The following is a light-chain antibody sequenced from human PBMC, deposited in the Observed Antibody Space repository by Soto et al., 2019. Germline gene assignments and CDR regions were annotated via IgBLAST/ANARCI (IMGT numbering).Light chain of an antibody. V-gene: IGLV2-14*01. CDR3: GSYTRSRTLYVV. Sequence: QSVLTQPASVSGSPGQSITISCTGTSSDVGGYNYVSWYQQHPGKAPKLMIYDVSNRPSGVSNRFSGSKSGNTASLTISGLQAEDEADYYCGSYTRSRTLYVVFGGGTKLTVL. CDR2: DVS. J-gene: IGLJ2*01. CDR1: SSDVGGYNY.